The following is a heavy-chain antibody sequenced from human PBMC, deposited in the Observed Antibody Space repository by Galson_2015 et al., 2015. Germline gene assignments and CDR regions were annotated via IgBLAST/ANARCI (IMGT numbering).Heavy chain of an antibody. CDR3: ARDAYGSGSYQSH. CDR1: RFTFSNYY. Sequence: SLRLSCAASRFTFSNYYMGWVRQAPGKGLEWISYISSSGGAEYYADSVKGRFTISRDNAKDSLDLQMNSLRADDTAVYYRARDAYGSGSYQSHWGQGTLVTVSS. J-gene: IGHJ4*02. CDR2: ISSSGGAE. D-gene: IGHD3-10*01. V-gene: IGHV3-11*01.